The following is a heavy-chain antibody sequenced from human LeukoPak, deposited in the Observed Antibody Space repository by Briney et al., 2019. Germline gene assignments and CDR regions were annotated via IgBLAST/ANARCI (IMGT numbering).Heavy chain of an antibody. V-gene: IGHV4-39*01. J-gene: IGHJ5*02. CDR1: GGSIGSGTYY. D-gene: IGHD6-6*01. CDR3: ARGAYTSSRFDP. CDR2: IYYSGST. Sequence: PSETLSLTCTVSGGSIGSGTYYWGWIRQPPGKGLEWIGSIYYSGSTYYTPSLKSRVTISVDTSRNQFSLKLSSVTAADTAMYYCARGAYTSSRFDPWGQGTLVTVSS.